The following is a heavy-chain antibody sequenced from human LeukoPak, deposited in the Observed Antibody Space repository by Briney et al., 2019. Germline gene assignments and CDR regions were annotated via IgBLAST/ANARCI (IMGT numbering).Heavy chain of an antibody. CDR3: ASRPGVDFDH. J-gene: IGHJ4*02. V-gene: IGHV3-23*01. D-gene: IGHD1-14*01. CDR1: GFTFSRYA. CDR2: ISGSGGST. Sequence: GGSLRLSCAASGFTFSRYAMNWGRQAPGKGLEWVSAISGSGGSTYYANSVKGRFTISRDNSKTTLYLQMNSLRAEDTAIYYCASRPGVDFDHWGQGTLVTVSS.